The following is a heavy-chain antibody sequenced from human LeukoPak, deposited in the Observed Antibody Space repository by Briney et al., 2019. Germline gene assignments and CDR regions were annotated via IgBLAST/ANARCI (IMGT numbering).Heavy chain of an antibody. Sequence: GGSLRLSCAASGFTFSSYAMHWVRQAPGKGLEWVAVISYDGSNKYYADSVKGRFTISRDNSKNTLYLQMNSLRAEDTAVYSSARDHSYFDSWGQGTLVTVSS. CDR3: ARDHSYFDS. CDR2: ISYDGSNK. V-gene: IGHV3-30*01. J-gene: IGHJ4*02. CDR1: GFTFSSYA.